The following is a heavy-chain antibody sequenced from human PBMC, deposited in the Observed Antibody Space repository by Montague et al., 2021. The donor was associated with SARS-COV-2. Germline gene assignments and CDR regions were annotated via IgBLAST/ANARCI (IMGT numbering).Heavy chain of an antibody. CDR3: ARKDIALGYGVDA. CDR1: GGSMTSALYY. D-gene: IGHD5-12*01. J-gene: IGHJ6*02. CDR2: INSSGRT. V-gene: IGHV4-31*03. Sequence: TLSLTCSVSGGSMTSALYYWSWIRQRPGKGLEWIAYINSSGRTNYNSSLRSRLSISLDASNSQFSLRLSSVTAADTAVYYCARKDIALGYGVDAWGQGTTVTVPS.